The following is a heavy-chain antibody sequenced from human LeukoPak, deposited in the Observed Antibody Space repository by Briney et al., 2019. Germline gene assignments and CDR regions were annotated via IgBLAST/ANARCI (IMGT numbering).Heavy chain of an antibody. CDR1: GGTFSSYA. CDR3: ARGGGNYYDSSGYYNYDY. V-gene: IGHV1-69*01. CDR2: IIPIFGTA. J-gene: IGHJ4*02. Sequence: VKVSCKASGGTFSSYAISWVRQAPGQGLEWMGGIIPIFGTANYAQKFQGRVTITADESTSTAYMELSSLRSEDTAVYYCARGGGNYYDSSGYYNYDYWGQGTLVTVSS. D-gene: IGHD3-22*01.